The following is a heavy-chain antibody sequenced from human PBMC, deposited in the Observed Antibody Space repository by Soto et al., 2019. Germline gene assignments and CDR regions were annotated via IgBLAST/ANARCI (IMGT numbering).Heavy chain of an antibody. V-gene: IGHV4-31*03. Sequence: QVQLQESGPGLVKPSQTLSLTCTVSGGSISSGGYYWSWIRQHPGKGLEWIGYIYYSGSTYYNPSRKRRVTTTVDTSKNQFSLKLSSVTAADTAVYYCARDRRVYGDPNYYGMDVWGQGTTVTVSS. J-gene: IGHJ6*02. CDR2: IYYSGST. CDR3: ARDRRVYGDPNYYGMDV. D-gene: IGHD4-17*01. CDR1: GGSISSGGYY.